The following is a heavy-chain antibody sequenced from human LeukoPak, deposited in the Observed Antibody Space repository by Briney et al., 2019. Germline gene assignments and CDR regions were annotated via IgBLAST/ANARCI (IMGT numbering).Heavy chain of an antibody. J-gene: IGHJ4*02. Sequence: GGSLRLSCAASGFTFSSYSMNWVRQAPGKGLEWVSSISSSSSYIYYADSVKGRFTISRDNAKNSLYLQMNSLRAEDTAVYYCARVRHQWLQLPEDYWGQGTLVTVSS. D-gene: IGHD5-24*01. V-gene: IGHV3-21*01. CDR3: ARVRHQWLQLPEDY. CDR1: GFTFSSYS. CDR2: ISSSSSYI.